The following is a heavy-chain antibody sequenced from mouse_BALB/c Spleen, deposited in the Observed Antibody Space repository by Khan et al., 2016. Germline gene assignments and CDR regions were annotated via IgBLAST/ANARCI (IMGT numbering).Heavy chain of an antibody. CDR1: GYTFSNYW. CDR3: ARAWYSMDY. Sequence: QVQLKQSGAELMKPGASVKISCKATGYTFSNYWIEWVKQSPGHGLEWIGDILPGSGYSNSNENFKGKATFTADASSHTAYMQLISLTSEDSAVYYGARAWYSMDYWSQGTSVTVSS. J-gene: IGHJ4*01. V-gene: IGHV1-9*01. CDR2: ILPGSGYS.